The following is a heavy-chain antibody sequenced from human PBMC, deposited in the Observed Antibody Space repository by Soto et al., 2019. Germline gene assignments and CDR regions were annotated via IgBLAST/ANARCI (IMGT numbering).Heavy chain of an antibody. CDR2: ISYDGSNK. CDR1: GFTFNIYG. J-gene: IGHJ6*02. D-gene: IGHD1-26*01. V-gene: IGHV3-30*18. Sequence: QVQLVESGGDVVQPGRSLRLSCAASGFTFNIYGMHWVRQAPGKGLDWVALISYDGSNKYYADSVKGRFTISRDNSKNTLYLQMNSLRAEDTAGYYCAKWGRVGVTPGAMDVWGQGTTVTVSS. CDR3: AKWGRVGVTPGAMDV.